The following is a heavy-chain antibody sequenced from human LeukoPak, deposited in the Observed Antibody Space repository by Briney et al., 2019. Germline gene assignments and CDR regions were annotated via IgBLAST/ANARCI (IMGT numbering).Heavy chain of an antibody. CDR2: IYPGDSDT. Sequence: GESLKISCKGSGYSFTSYWIGWVRQMPGKGLEWMGIIYPGDSDTRYSPSFQGQVTISADKSISTAYLQWSSLKASDTAMYYCARAHGDSSDYYWEYLDYWGQGTLVTVSS. D-gene: IGHD3-22*01. CDR1: GYSFTSYW. J-gene: IGHJ4*02. CDR3: ARAHGDSSDYYWEYLDY. V-gene: IGHV5-51*01.